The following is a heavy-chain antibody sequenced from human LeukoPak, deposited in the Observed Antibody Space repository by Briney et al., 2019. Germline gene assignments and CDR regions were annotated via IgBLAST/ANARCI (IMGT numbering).Heavy chain of an antibody. V-gene: IGHV3-74*01. D-gene: IGHD1-26*01. CDR2: INGDGTTT. J-gene: IGHJ4*02. CDR1: GFTFSSYW. CDR3: ARSDSSQWEPTYYFDY. Sequence: GGSLRLSCAASGFTFSSYWMHWVRQAPGKGLVWVSHINGDGTTTNYADSVKGRFTISRDNAKNTVYLQMNSLRAEDTAVYYCARSDSSQWEPTYYFDYWGQGTLVTVSS.